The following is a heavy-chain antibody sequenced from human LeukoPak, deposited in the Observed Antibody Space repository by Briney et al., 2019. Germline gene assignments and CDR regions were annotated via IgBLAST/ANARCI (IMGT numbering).Heavy chain of an antibody. Sequence: SETLSLTCSVSGASISSYYWSWIRQPPGNGLEWIGYLYYSGSTNYNPSLKSRLIMSVDTSKNQFSLKLSSVTTADTAVYYCARGNGRYLNPHDVFDIWGQGTTVTVSS. D-gene: IGHD1-1*01. J-gene: IGHJ3*02. CDR3: ARGNGRYLNPHDVFDI. CDR2: LYYSGST. V-gene: IGHV4-59*01. CDR1: GASISSYY.